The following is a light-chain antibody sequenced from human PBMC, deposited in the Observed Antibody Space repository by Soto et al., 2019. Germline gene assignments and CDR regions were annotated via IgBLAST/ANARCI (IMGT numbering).Light chain of an antibody. CDR3: QQRNSWPPIT. V-gene: IGKV3-11*01. CDR2: DAS. Sequence: VSTQAPGTLSLSPGERATLSCRASQSVRTYLAWYQVKPGQAPRLLIYDASSRASGVPARFSGSGSGTDFTLTISSLEPEDFALYYCQQRNSWPPITFGQGTRLEIK. CDR1: QSVRTY. J-gene: IGKJ5*01.